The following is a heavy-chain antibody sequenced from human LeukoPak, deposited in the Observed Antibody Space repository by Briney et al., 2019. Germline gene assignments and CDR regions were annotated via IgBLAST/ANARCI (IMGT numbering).Heavy chain of an antibody. J-gene: IGHJ3*02. CDR1: GGTFSSYA. CDR3: ATTRYYYDSSDAFDI. Sequence: ASVKASCKASGGTFSSYAISWVRQAPGQGLEWMGRIIPIFGTANYAQKFQGRVTITADKSTSTAYMELGSLRSEDTAVYYCATTRYYYDSSDAFDIWGQGTMVTVSS. CDR2: IIPIFGTA. D-gene: IGHD3-22*01. V-gene: IGHV1-69*06.